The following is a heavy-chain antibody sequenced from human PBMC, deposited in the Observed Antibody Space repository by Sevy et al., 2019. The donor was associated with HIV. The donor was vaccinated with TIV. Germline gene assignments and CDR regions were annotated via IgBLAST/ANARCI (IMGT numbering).Heavy chain of an antibody. V-gene: IGHV3-21*01. CDR2: INAISSNI. J-gene: IGHJ4*02. CDR1: GFTFSSYA. CDR3: ARDLFSGGNAVYGY. Sequence: GGSLRLSCAASGFTFSSYAMNWVRQAPGKGLEWVSSINAISSNIYYADSVKGRFTISRDNAENSLYLQMNSVRAEDTAVYYCARDLFSGGNAVYGYWGQGTLVAVSS. D-gene: IGHD2-15*01.